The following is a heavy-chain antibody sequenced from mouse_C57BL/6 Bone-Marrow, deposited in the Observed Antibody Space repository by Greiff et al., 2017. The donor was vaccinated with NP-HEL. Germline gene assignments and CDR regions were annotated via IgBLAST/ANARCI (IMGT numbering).Heavy chain of an antibody. V-gene: IGHV3-1*01. CDR2: ISYSGST. J-gene: IGHJ1*03. Sequence: EVHLVESGPGMVKPSQSLSLTCTVTGYSITSGYDWHWIRHFPGNKLEWMGYISYSGSTNYNPSLKSRISITHDTSKNHFFLKLNSVTTEDTATYYCARDGGGPYGNQGYFDVWGTGTTVTVSS. D-gene: IGHD2-1*01. CDR1: GYSITSGYD. CDR3: ARDGGGPYGNQGYFDV.